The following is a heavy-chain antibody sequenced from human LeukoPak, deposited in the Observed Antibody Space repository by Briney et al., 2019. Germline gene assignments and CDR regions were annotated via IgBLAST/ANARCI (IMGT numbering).Heavy chain of an antibody. CDR2: IHPRRGDT. D-gene: IGHD3-10*01. J-gene: IGHJ4*02. CDR1: GSSFTAFN. Sequence: ASEKLSCNASGSSFTAFNIHWVRQAPRQAPEWMVWIHPRRGDTNYAQKFQGRVTMTRDTSINTAYLDLSSLRSDDTAVYYCARDGDYGTGSYYRGCIDSWGQGTPVTVSP. CDR3: ARDGDYGTGSYYRGCIDS. V-gene: IGHV1-2*02.